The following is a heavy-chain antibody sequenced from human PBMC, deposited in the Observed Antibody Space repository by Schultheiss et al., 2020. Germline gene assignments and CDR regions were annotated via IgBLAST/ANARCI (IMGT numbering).Heavy chain of an antibody. CDR1: GGSFSGYY. CDR3: ARGGIAVAGTTHAEYFQH. D-gene: IGHD6-19*01. J-gene: IGHJ1*01. CDR2: IYTSGST. Sequence: SETLSLTCAVYGGSFSGYYWSWIRQPAGKGLEWIGRIYTSGSTNYNPSLKSRVTISVDTSKNQFSLKLSSVTAADTAVYYCARGGIAVAGTTHAEYFQHWGQGTLVTVSS. V-gene: IGHV4-59*10.